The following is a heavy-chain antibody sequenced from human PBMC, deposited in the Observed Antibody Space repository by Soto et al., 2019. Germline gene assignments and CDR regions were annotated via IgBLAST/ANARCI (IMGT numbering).Heavy chain of an antibody. D-gene: IGHD1-7*01. J-gene: IGHJ2*01. CDR1: GFTFSIYW. V-gene: IGHV3-74*01. CDR3: AKAYFEGNYVWYFDL. Sequence: EVQLVESGGGLVQPGGSLRLSCAASGFTFSIYWMQWVRQAPGKGLVWVSRIDSDGSRTSHADSVKGRFTISRDNAKNTLYLQMNSLRAEDTAVYYCAKAYFEGNYVWYFDLWGRGTLVTVSS. CDR2: IDSDGSRT.